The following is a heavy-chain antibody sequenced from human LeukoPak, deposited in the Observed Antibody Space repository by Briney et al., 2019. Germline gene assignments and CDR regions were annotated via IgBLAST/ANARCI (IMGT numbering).Heavy chain of an antibody. V-gene: IGHV1-2*02. CDR1: GYTFTGYY. D-gene: IGHD5-18*01. Sequence: ASVKVSCKASGYTFTGYYMHWVRQAPGQRLGWRGWINPNSGGTNYAQKFQGRVTRTRDTSISTAYMELSRLRSDDTAVYYCARDGGYSYGVNFDYWGKGTLVTVSS. CDR3: ARDGGYSYGVNFDY. J-gene: IGHJ4*02. CDR2: INPNSGGT.